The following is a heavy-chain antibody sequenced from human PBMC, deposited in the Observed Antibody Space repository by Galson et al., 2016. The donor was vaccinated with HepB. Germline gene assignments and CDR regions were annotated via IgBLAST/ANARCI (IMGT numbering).Heavy chain of an antibody. J-gene: IGHJ4*02. Sequence: SLRLYCAASGFTFSSYWMHWVRQAPGKGLMWVSHINIDGKTTNYADSVKGRFTISRDNAKSTVFPEMNSLRADDTAVYYCVRSGGWPDFWGQGTLVTVPS. CDR1: GFTFSSYW. CDR3: VRSGGWPDF. V-gene: IGHV3-74*01. D-gene: IGHD6-19*01. CDR2: INIDGKTT.